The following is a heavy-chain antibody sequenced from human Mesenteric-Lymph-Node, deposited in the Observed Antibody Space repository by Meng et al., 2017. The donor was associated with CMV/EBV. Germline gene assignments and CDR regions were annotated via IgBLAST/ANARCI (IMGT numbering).Heavy chain of an antibody. V-gene: IGHV1-46*02. D-gene: IGHD3-10*01. CDR2: INPSGGSA. Sequence: ASVKVSCKASGYIFNSYYMHWVRQAPGQGLEWMGIINPSGGSASHEQKFQGRVTMTRDTSTSTVYLELSSLRSEDTAVYYCARDDGSGSNPLGYWGQGTLVTVSS. J-gene: IGHJ4*02. CDR1: GYIFNSYY. CDR3: ARDDGSGSNPLGY.